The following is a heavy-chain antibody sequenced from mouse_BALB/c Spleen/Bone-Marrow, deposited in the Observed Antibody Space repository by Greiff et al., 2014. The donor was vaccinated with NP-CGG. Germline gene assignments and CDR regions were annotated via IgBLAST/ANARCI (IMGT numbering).Heavy chain of an antibody. CDR3: GTGGGNYGMDY. V-gene: IGHV1-37*01. J-gene: IGHJ4*01. Sequence: EVQLVESGPELVKPGASVKISCKASGYSFTGNFMNWVKQSHGKSLEWIGRINPYNGDTFYNQKFKGKATLTADKSSATAHMELLSLTSEDSVVYYCGTGGGNYGMDYWGQGTSVTVSS. D-gene: IGHD2-14*01. CDR2: INPYNGDT. CDR1: GYSFTGNF.